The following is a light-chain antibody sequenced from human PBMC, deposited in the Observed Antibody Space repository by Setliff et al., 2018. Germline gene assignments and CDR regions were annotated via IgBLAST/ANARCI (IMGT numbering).Light chain of an antibody. Sequence: QSVLTQPPSASGSPGQSVTISCTGTSSDVGGYNYVSWYQQHPGKAPKLIIHKVSKRPSGVPDRFSGSKSGNTASLTVSGLQAEEEAHYYCSSYAGSNTVFGGGTK. V-gene: IGLV2-8*01. CDR1: SSDVGGYNY. J-gene: IGLJ2*01. CDR2: KVS. CDR3: SSYAGSNTV.